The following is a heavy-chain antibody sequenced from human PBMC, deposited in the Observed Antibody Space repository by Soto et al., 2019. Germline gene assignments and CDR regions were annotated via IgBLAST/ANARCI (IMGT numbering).Heavy chain of an antibody. D-gene: IGHD4-17*01. J-gene: IGHJ5*02. Sequence: QVQLVQSGAEVKKPGSSVKVSCQTSGGSFSTYAFSWVRQAPGQGLEWVGGIIPIFATANYAQKFQGRVTITADESTSTAYVELTRLRSDDTAIYYCARARSGHTYGSAWVEPWGQGTLVTVSS. CDR3: ARARSGHTYGSAWVEP. CDR2: IIPIFATA. CDR1: GGSFSTYA. V-gene: IGHV1-69*01.